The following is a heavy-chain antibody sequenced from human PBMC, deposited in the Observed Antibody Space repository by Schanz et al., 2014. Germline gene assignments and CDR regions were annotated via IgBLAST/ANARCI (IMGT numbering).Heavy chain of an antibody. V-gene: IGHV3-21*01. CDR3: ARVRGSGSYSFHYLDL. CDR1: GFSVSACS. CDR2: ITASGDYM. D-gene: IGHD1-26*01. Sequence: EVQLVESGGGLVQPGGSLRLSCAASGFSVSACSMNWVRQAPGKGPEWVSFITASGDYMHYADSVKGRFTISRDNGEDTTYLQMNSLRVEDTGVYYCARVRGSGSYSFHYLDLWGQGTLVTVSS. J-gene: IGHJ4*02.